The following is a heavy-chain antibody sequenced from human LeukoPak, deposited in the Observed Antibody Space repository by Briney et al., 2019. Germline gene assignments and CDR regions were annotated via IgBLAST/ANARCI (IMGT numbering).Heavy chain of an antibody. J-gene: IGHJ4*02. CDR2: IRSNSDGGTI. CDR3: ATAAGTRTFDY. V-gene: IGHV3-15*07. Sequence: GGSLRLSCATSGFSFSNAWMNWVRQAPGKGLEWVGRIRSNSDGGTIDYAASVKDRFTLSRDDSKNTLYLQLNSLQTADTAVYYCATAAGTRTFDYWGQGTLVTVSS. CDR1: GFSFSNAW. D-gene: IGHD6-13*01.